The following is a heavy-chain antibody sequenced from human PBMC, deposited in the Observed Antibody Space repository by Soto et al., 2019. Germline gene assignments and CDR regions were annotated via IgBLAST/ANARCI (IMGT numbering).Heavy chain of an antibody. CDR1: GGTFSSYA. J-gene: IGHJ4*02. V-gene: IGHV1-69*12. Sequence: QVQLVQSGAEVKKPGSSVKVSCKASGGTFSSYAISWVRQAPGQGLEWMGGIIPIFGTANYAQKCQGRVTITEDESTSPAYMELSSLRSEDTAVYYCARDHYEFWSGYFGYGGKRTLVTVSS. CDR2: IIPIFGTA. CDR3: ARDHYEFWSGYFGY. D-gene: IGHD3-3*01.